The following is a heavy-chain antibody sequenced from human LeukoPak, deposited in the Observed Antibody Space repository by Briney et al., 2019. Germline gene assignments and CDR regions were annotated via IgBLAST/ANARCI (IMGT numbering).Heavy chain of an antibody. CDR2: IYYRGST. CDR1: GGSISTYY. CDR3: AREPYCSSSSCTSV. V-gene: IGHV4-59*01. Sequence: SETLSLTCTVSGGSISTYYWSWIRQPPGKGLEWIGNIYYRGSTNYNPSLKSRVTISVDTSKNQFSLELTSVTAADTAVYYCAREPYCSSSSCTSVWGQGTLVTVSS. D-gene: IGHD2-2*01. J-gene: IGHJ4*02.